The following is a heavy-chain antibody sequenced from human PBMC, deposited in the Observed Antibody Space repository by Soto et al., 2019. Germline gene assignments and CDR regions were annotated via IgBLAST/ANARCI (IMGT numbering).Heavy chain of an antibody. V-gene: IGHV4-59*01. Sequence: SETLSLTCTVSGGSISSYYWSWIRQPPGKGLEWIGYIYYSGSTNYNPSLKSRVTISVDTSKNQFSLKLSSVTAADTAVDYCAWTQFGWGIWFNPCVQRNAVTVSS. CDR2: IYYSGST. J-gene: IGHJ5*02. CDR1: GGSISSYY. CDR3: AWTQFGWGIWFNP. D-gene: IGHD3-16*01.